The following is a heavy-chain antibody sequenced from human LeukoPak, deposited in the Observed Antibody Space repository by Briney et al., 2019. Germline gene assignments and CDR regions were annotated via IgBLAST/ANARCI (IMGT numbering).Heavy chain of an antibody. CDR3: ARASSARRYFDL. J-gene: IGHJ2*01. CDR1: GGSISSYY. V-gene: IGHV4-59*01. CDR2: MYYSGST. Sequence: SETLSLTCTVSGGSISSYYWSWIRQPPGKGLEWIGYMYYSGSTNCNPSLKSRVTISVDTSKNQFSLKLTSVTAADTAVYYCARASSARRYFDLWGRGTLVTVSP. D-gene: IGHD3-22*01.